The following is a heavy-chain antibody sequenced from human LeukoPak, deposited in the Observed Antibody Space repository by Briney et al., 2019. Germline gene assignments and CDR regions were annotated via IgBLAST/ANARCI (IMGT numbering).Heavy chain of an antibody. V-gene: IGHV3-66*01. CDR1: GFIVSSNY. CDR2: IYNGDNT. J-gene: IGHJ4*02. CDR3: ARASQWLAFDS. Sequence: PGGSLRLSCAASGFIVSSNYMTWVRQAPGKGLEWVSVIYNGDNTNYADSVKGRFTISRDSSKNTLFLQMNSLRAEDTAVYYYARASQWLAFDSWGQGTLVTVSS. D-gene: IGHD6-19*01.